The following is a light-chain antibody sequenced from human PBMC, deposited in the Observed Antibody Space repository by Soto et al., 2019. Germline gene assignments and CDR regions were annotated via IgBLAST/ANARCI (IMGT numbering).Light chain of an antibody. CDR2: DAS. V-gene: IGKV1-5*01. J-gene: IGKJ2*01. Sequence: DIQMTQSPSTLSASVGDRVTITCRASQSISSWLAWYQQKPGKAPKLLIYDASSLESGVPSRFSGSGSGTEFTLTISSLQPEDFAVFYCQQYGSSPPTFGQGTKVEIK. CDR3: QQYGSSPPT. CDR1: QSISSW.